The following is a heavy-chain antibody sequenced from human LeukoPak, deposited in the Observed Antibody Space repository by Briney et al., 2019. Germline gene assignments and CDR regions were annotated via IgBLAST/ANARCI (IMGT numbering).Heavy chain of an antibody. CDR3: XXXXXXXXXXRXXXXDY. CDR2: IRSTANGYAT. Sequence: ASXFTXXGSALHWVRQASGXGLEWVGRIRSTANGYATAYAASVKGSFTSSRDESKNKAYLQMDSLKTEDTTVXXXXXXXXXXXXXRXXXXDYWGQXTXVTVSS. CDR1: XFTXXGSA. J-gene: IGHJ4*02. V-gene: IGHV3-73*01.